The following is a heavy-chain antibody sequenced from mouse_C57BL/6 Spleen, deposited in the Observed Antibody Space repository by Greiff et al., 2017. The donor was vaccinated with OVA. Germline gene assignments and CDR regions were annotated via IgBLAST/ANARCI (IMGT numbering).Heavy chain of an antibody. CDR2: ISSGGDYI. D-gene: IGHD2-14*01. V-gene: IGHV5-9-1*02. J-gene: IGHJ4*01. CDR3: TRKGYYDAMDY. Sequence: EVMLVESGEGLVKPGGSLKLSCAASGFTFSSYAMSWVRQTPEKRLEWVAYISSGGDYIYYADTVKGRFTISRDNARNTLYLQMSSLKSEDTAMYYCTRKGYYDAMDYWGQGTSVTVSS. CDR1: GFTFSSYA.